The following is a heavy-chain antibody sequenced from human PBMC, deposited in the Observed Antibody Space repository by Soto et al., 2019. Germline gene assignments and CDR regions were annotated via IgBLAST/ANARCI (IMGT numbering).Heavy chain of an antibody. CDR2: ISGSGGST. D-gene: IGHD5-12*01. J-gene: IGHJ5*02. Sequence: QPGGSLRLSCAASGFTFSSYAMSWVRQAPGKGLEWVSAISGSGGSTYYADSVKGRFTISRDNSKNTLYLQMNSLRAEDTAVYYCAKAVAWDIVATTLSWFDPWGQGTLVTVSS. V-gene: IGHV3-23*01. CDR3: AKAVAWDIVATTLSWFDP. CDR1: GFTFSSYA.